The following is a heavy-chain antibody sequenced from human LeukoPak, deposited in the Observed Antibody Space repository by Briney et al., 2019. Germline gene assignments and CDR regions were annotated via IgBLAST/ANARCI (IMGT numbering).Heavy chain of an antibody. D-gene: IGHD5-18*01. V-gene: IGHV4-59*01. CDR3: ARTTEGGYTYDYFYYYYMDV. CDR2: IYYSGST. Sequence: PSETLSLTCAVYGGSFSGYYWSWIRQPPGKGLEWLGYIYYSGSTNYNPSLKSRVTISVDTSKNQFSLKLSSVTAADTAVYYCARTTEGGYTYDYFYYYYMDVWGKGTTVTISS. CDR1: GGSFSGYY. J-gene: IGHJ6*03.